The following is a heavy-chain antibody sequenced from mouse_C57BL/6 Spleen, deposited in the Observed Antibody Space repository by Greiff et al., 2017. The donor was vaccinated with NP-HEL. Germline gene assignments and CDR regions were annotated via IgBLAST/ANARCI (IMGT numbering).Heavy chain of an antibody. V-gene: IGHV1-62-2*01. CDR3: ARHGYNYYAMDY. CDR2: FYPGSGSI. D-gene: IGHD1-3*01. CDR1: GYTFTEYT. Sequence: VQGVESGAELVKPGASVKLSCKASGYTFTEYTIHWVKQRSGQGLEWIGWFYPGSGSIKYNEKFKDKDTLTADKSSSTVYMELSRLTSEDSAVYFCARHGYNYYAMDYWGQGTSVTVSS. J-gene: IGHJ4*01.